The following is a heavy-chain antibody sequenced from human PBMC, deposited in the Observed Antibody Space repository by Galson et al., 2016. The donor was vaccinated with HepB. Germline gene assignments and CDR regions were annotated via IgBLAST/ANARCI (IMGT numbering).Heavy chain of an antibody. CDR3: AKDFGHCGADCSGF. V-gene: IGHV3-7*04. D-gene: IGHD2-21*02. Sequence: SLRLSCAAFRFALSTSWMSWVRQAPGKGLEWLANINLDGSETFYVDSVKGRFTISRDNAKNSLFLQMNSLRADDTAVYYCAKDFGHCGADCSGFWGQGTLVTVSS. J-gene: IGHJ4*02. CDR2: INLDGSET. CDR1: RFALSTSW.